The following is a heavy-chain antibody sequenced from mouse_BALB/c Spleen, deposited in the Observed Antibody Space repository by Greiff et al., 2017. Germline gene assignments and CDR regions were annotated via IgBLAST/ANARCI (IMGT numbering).Heavy chain of an antibody. J-gene: IGHJ3*01. CDR3: ARHATDAFAY. CDR2: ISSGGSYT. D-gene: IGHD1-1*01. CDR1: GFTFSSYA. Sequence: EVKVVESGGGLVKPGGSLKLSCAASGFTFSSYAMSWVRQTPEKRLEWVATISSGGSYTYYPDSVKGRFTISRDNAKNTLYLQMSGLRSEDTAMYYCARHATDAFAYWGQGTLVTVSA. V-gene: IGHV5-9-3*01.